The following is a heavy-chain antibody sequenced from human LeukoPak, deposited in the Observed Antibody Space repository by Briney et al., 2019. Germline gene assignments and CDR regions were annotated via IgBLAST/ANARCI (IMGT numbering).Heavy chain of an antibody. CDR1: GYTFTGYY. CDR3: ARAITMIVRAGDY. V-gene: IGHV1-2*02. CDR2: IDSRYGHT. Sequence: GASVKVSCKASGYTFTGYYMHWVRQAPGQGFEWMGWIDSRYGHTKYGQKFQGRVIMTTDTSTSTTYMELRSLRSDDTAVYYCARAITMIVRAGDYWGQGTLVTVSS. D-gene: IGHD3-22*01. J-gene: IGHJ4*02.